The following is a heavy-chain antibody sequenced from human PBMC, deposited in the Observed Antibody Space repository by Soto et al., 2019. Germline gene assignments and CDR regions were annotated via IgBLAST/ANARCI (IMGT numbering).Heavy chain of an antibody. CDR1: GFTFSSYA. Sequence: PGGSLRLSCAASGFTFSSYAMSWVRQAPGKGLEWVSAISGSGGSTYYADSVKGRFTTSRDNSKNTLYLQMNSLRAEDTAVYYCAKCSGGSCYPHQPWFDPWGQGTLVTVSS. V-gene: IGHV3-23*01. D-gene: IGHD2-15*01. J-gene: IGHJ5*02. CDR3: AKCSGGSCYPHQPWFDP. CDR2: ISGSGGST.